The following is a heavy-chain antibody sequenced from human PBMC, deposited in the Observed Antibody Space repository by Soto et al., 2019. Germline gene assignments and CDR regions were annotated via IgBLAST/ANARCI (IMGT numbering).Heavy chain of an antibody. V-gene: IGHV3-30*18. CDR3: AKSGAYSSSSWFDP. Sequence: GGSLRLSCAASGFTFSSYGMHWVRQAPGKGLEWVAVISYDGSNKYYADSVKGRFTISRDNSKNTLYLQMNSLRAEDTAVYYCAKSGAYSSSSWFDPWGQGTLVTVSS. J-gene: IGHJ5*02. CDR2: ISYDGSNK. D-gene: IGHD6-13*01. CDR1: GFTFSSYG.